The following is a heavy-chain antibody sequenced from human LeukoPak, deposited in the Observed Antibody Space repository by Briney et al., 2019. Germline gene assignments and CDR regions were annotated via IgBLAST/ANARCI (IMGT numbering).Heavy chain of an antibody. CDR3: ARGGDCGGDCRARPLYYFDY. V-gene: IGHV4-59*01. CDR1: GGSISSYY. J-gene: IGHJ4*02. D-gene: IGHD2-21*02. Sequence: PSETLSLTCTVSGGSISSYYWSWIRQPPGKGLEWIEYIYYSGSTNYNPSLKSRVTISVDTSKNQFSLKLSSVTAAGTAVYYCARGGDCGGDCRARPLYYFDYWGQGTLVTVSS. CDR2: IYYSGST.